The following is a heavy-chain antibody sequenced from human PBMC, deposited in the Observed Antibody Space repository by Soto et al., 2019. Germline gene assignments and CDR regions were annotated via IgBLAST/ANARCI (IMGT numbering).Heavy chain of an antibody. CDR3: ARTYVTDVVVVPASKDYMDV. J-gene: IGHJ6*03. D-gene: IGHD2-2*01. V-gene: IGHV4-39*01. CDR1: GGSISSSSSS. Sequence: SETLSLTCTVSGGSISSSSSSGGWIRQPPGKGLEWLGIISYSGSTYYSPSLKSRVTISVDASKNLFSLKLSSVTAADTAVYYCARTYVTDVVVVPASKDYMDVWGKGTTVTVSS. CDR2: ISYSGST.